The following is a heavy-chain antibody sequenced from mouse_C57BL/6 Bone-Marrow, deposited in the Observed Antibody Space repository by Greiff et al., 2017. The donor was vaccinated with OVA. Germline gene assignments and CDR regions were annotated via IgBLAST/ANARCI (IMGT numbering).Heavy chain of an antibody. CDR1: GYTFTSYW. D-gene: IGHD4-1*01. CDR3: ARTGTGYWYFDV. Sequence: QVQLQQPGPELVKPGASVKLSCKASGYTFTSYWMHWVKQRPGQGLEWIGNINPSNGGTNYNEKFKSKATLTVDKSSSTAYMQLSSLTSEDSAVYYCARTGTGYWYFDVWGTGTTVTVSS. J-gene: IGHJ1*03. CDR2: INPSNGGT. V-gene: IGHV1-53*01.